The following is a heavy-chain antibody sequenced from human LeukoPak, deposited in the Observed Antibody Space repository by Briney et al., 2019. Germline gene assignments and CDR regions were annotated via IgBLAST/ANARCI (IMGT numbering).Heavy chain of an antibody. Sequence: GGSLRLSCAASGFTFSSYAMSWVRQAPGKGLEWVSAISGSGGSTYYADSVKGRFTISRDNSKNTLYLQMNSLRAEDTAVYYCATHELVADRGYWGQGTLVTVSS. J-gene: IGHJ4*02. CDR1: GFTFSSYA. CDR3: ATHELVADRGY. V-gene: IGHV3-23*01. CDR2: ISGSGGST. D-gene: IGHD5-12*01.